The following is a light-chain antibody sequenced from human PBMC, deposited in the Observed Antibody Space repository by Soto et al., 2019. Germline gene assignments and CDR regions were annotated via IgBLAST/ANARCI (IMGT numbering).Light chain of an antibody. V-gene: IGKV3D-15*01. CDR2: EAS. J-gene: IGKJ4*01. Sequence: EIVFTQSPSTLSASPGERATLSCRASQTVGVRLAWYQHKPGQAPRLLIYEASNRAAGIPGRFSGSGSGTEFTLSISSLQSEHLGVYYCQQDSSWPLTFGGGTKVDIK. CDR3: QQDSSWPLT. CDR1: QTVGVR.